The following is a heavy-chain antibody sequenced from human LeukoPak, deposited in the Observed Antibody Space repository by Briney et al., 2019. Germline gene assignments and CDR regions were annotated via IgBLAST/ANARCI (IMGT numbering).Heavy chain of an antibody. CDR3: ARGDYRYCSSTSCYRAVDY. CDR1: GFTFSSYS. V-gene: IGHV3-21*01. Sequence: GGSLRLSCAASGFTFSSYSMNWVRQAPGKGLECVSSISSSSSYIYYADSVKGRFTISRDNAKNSLYLQMNSLRAEDTAVYYCARGDYRYCSSTSCYRAVDYWGQGTLVTVSS. CDR2: ISSSSSYI. J-gene: IGHJ4*02. D-gene: IGHD2-2*01.